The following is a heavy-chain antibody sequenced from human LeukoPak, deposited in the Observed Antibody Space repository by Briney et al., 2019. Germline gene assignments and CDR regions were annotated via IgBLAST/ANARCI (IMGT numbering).Heavy chain of an antibody. CDR1: GFTFDAHA. CDR2: ISGDGGTT. J-gene: IGHJ4*02. CDR3: AKRSGSPHNFDY. D-gene: IGHD1-14*01. Sequence: PGGSPRLSCAASGFTFDAHAMNWVRQAPGKPLEWVSLISGDGGTTQYADSVKGRFTISRDNSRNSLYLQMRSLRTEDTAFYYCAKRSGSPHNFDYWGRGTLVTVSS. V-gene: IGHV3-43*02.